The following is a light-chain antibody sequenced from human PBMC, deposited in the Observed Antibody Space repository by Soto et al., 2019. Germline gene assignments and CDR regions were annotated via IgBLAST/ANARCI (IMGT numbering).Light chain of an antibody. Sequence: QSVLTQPPSASGTPGQRVTISCSGSSSNIGSNYVYWYQQLPGTAPKLLIYRNNQRPSGVPDRFSGSKSGTSASLAISGLRSEDEADYYCSSYTGGNPSYVFGTGTKLTVL. J-gene: IGLJ1*01. V-gene: IGLV1-47*01. CDR3: SSYTGGNPSYV. CDR1: SSNIGSNY. CDR2: RNN.